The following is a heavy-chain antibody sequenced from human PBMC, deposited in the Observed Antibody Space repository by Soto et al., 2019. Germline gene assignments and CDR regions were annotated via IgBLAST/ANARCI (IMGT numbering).Heavy chain of an antibody. V-gene: IGHV4-31*03. Sequence: QVQLQESGPGLVKPSQTLSLTCTVSGGSISSGGYYWSWIRQHPGKGLEWIGYIYYSGSTYCNPSLQRRVTISVDTSKNQFSLKQSYVTADDTAVYNGARVLTDYDGSGYYFTFDYWGQGTLVTVSS. D-gene: IGHD3-22*01. J-gene: IGHJ4*02. CDR2: IYYSGST. CDR3: ARVLTDYDGSGYYFTFDY. CDR1: GGSISSGGYY.